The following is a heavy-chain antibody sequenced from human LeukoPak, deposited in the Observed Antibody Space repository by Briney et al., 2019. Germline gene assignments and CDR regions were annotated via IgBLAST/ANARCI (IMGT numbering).Heavy chain of an antibody. V-gene: IGHV3-74*03. CDR2: IKSDESST. Sequence: GGSLRLSCVASGFTFSSSWMHWVRQAPGKGLVWVSRIKSDESSTTYADPVKGRSTISRDNAKNTLYLQMNSLRAEDTAVYYCDRDHGFSFDYWGQGTPVTVSS. J-gene: IGHJ4*02. CDR3: DRDHGFSFDY. CDR1: GFTFSSSW.